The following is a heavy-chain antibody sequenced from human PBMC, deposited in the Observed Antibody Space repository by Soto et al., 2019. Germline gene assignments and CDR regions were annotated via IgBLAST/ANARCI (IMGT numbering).Heavy chain of an antibody. Sequence: SVKVSCKASGGTFSSYAISWVRQAPGQGLEWMGGIIPIFGTANYAQKFQGRVTITADESTSTAYMELSSLKSEDTAVYYCAREGIAVAGRGSDYWGQGXLVTVYS. J-gene: IGHJ4*02. V-gene: IGHV1-69*13. CDR1: GGTFSSYA. CDR3: AREGIAVAGRGSDY. D-gene: IGHD6-19*01. CDR2: IIPIFGTA.